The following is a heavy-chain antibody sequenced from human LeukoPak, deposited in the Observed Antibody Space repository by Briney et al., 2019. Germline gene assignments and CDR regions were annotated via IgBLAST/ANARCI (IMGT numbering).Heavy chain of an antibody. CDR2: IYTSGST. D-gene: IGHD4-17*01. J-gene: IGHJ3*02. CDR1: GGSISSYH. V-gene: IGHV4-4*07. Sequence: SETLSLTCTVSGGSISSYHWSWIRQPTGKGLEWIGRIYTSGSTNYNPSLKSRVTMSVDTSKNQFSLRLSSVTAADTAVYYCARGWVTTTGGAFDIWGQGTMVTVSS. CDR3: ARGWVTTTGGAFDI.